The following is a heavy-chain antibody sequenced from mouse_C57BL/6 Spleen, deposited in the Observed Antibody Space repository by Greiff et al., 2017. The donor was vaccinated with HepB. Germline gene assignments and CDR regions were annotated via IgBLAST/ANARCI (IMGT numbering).Heavy chain of an antibody. CDR1: GFTFSDYY. D-gene: IGHD1-1*01. CDR3: ARQGTTNWYFDV. V-gene: IGHV5-12*01. Sequence: EVQLQESGGGLVQPGGSLKLSCAASGFTFSDYYMYWVRQTPEKRLEWVAYISNGGGSTYYPDTVKGRFTISRDNAKNTLYLQMSRLKSEDTAMYYCARQGTTNWYFDVWGTGTTVTVSS. CDR2: ISNGGGST. J-gene: IGHJ1*03.